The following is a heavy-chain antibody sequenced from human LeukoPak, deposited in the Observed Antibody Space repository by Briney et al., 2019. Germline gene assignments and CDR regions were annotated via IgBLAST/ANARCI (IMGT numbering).Heavy chain of an antibody. V-gene: IGHV4-59*01. CDR2: IYYSGST. Sequence: SETLSPTCTVSGGSISSYYWSWIRQPPGKGLEWIGYIYYSGSTNYNPSLKSRVTISVDTSKNQFSLKLSSVTAADTAVYYCARHGYCSGGSCSYYFDYWGQGTLVTVSS. CDR3: ARHGYCSGGSCSYYFDY. CDR1: GGSISSYY. D-gene: IGHD2-15*01. J-gene: IGHJ4*02.